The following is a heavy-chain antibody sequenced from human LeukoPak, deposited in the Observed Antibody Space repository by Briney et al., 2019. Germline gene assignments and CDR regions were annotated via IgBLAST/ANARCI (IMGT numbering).Heavy chain of an antibody. Sequence: SGGSLRLSCVASGFTFSSYRMSWVRQAPGKGLEWVSVIYSGGSTYYADSVKGRFTISRNNSKNTLYLQMNSLRAEDTAVYYCARGSYYDSSGPFDYWGQGTLVTVSS. CDR3: ARGSYYDSSGPFDY. V-gene: IGHV3-53*01. CDR2: IYSGGST. J-gene: IGHJ4*02. CDR1: GFTFSSYR. D-gene: IGHD3-22*01.